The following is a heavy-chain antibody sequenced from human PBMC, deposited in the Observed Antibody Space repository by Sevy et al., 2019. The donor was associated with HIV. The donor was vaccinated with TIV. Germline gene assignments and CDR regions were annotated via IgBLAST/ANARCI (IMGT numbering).Heavy chain of an antibody. V-gene: IGHV3-43*01. Sequence: GESLKISCAASGFTFDDYTMHWVRQAPGKGLEWVSLISWDGGSTYYAASVKGRFTISRDNSKNSLYLQMNSLRTEDTALYYCAKGYYYDSSGYYSWGQGTLVSVSS. D-gene: IGHD3-22*01. CDR1: GFTFDDYT. CDR2: ISWDGGST. CDR3: AKGYYYDSSGYYS. J-gene: IGHJ4*02.